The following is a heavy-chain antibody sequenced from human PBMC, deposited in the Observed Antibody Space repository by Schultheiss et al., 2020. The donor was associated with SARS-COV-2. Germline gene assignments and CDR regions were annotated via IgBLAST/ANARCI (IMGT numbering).Heavy chain of an antibody. V-gene: IGHV3-30*01. CDR2: ISYDGSNK. D-gene: IGHD2-8*01. J-gene: IGHJ4*01. Sequence: GGSLRLSCAASGFTFSSYAMHWVRQAPGKGLEWVAVISYDGSNKYYADSVKGRFTISRDNSKNTLYLQMNSLRAEDTAVYYCARDAGGYCTNGACQAISFDYWGHGTLVTVAS. CDR1: GFTFSSYA. CDR3: ARDAGGYCTNGACQAISFDY.